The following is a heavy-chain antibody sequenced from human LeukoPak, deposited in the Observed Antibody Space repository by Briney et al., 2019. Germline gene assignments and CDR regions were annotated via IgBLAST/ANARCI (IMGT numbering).Heavy chain of an antibody. D-gene: IGHD2-21*02. Sequence: ASVKVSCKASGNTFIGYYMYWVRQAPGQGLEWMGRINPNSGGTNYAQKFQCRVTMTRDTSISTAYMEVSRLRSDDTAVYFCARGAYCGGDCYSPFDNWGQGTLVTVSS. CDR2: INPNSGGT. J-gene: IGHJ4*02. V-gene: IGHV1-2*06. CDR1: GNTFIGYY. CDR3: ARGAYCGGDCYSPFDN.